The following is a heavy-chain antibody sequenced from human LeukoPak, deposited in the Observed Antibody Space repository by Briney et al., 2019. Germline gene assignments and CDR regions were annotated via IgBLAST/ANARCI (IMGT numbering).Heavy chain of an antibody. Sequence: AGGALRLSCAASGFTFSSYDMNWVRQAPGKGLEWLSYISSSGRTIYYADSVKGRFTISRDNAKNSLYLQMNSLRAEDTAVYYCARDSPGGFLDCWGQGTLVTVSS. CDR3: ARDSPGGFLDC. J-gene: IGHJ4*02. CDR2: ISSSGRTI. V-gene: IGHV3-48*03. CDR1: GFTFSSYD. D-gene: IGHD3-16*01.